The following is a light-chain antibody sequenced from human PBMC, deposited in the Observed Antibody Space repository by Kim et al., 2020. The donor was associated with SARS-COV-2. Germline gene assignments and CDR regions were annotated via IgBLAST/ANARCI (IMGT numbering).Light chain of an antibody. Sequence: PGWTVTLTCASSTGAVTSTYYPNWFQQKPGQAPRSRIYSTNNKHSWTPARFSGSLLGGKAALTLSGVQPEDEAEYHCFLYYGGAWVFGGGTQLTVL. V-gene: IGLV7-43*01. CDR2: STN. J-gene: IGLJ3*02. CDR1: TGAVTSTYY. CDR3: FLYYGGAWV.